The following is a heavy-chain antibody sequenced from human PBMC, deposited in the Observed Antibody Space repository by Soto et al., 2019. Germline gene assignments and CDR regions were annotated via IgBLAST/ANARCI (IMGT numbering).Heavy chain of an antibody. D-gene: IGHD3-10*01. CDR2: ISGGGDGA. Sequence: TGGSLRLSCAASGFTFSSYAITWVRQAPGKGLEWVSTISGGGDGAFYADSVKGHFTISRDNSKNTVYLEMNSLRDEDTAVYYCARDAGSWGYWGQGTLVTVSS. CDR1: GFTFSSYA. CDR3: ARDAGSWGY. V-gene: IGHV3-23*01. J-gene: IGHJ4*02.